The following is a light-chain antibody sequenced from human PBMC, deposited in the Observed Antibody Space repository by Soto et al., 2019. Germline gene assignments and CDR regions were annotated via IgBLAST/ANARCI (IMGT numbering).Light chain of an antibody. CDR3: QQYNSWPPIT. CDR2: DAS. V-gene: IGKV3-15*01. CDR1: ESVSRN. J-gene: IGKJ5*01. Sequence: EVVMTQSPATLSVSPGERATLSCKASESVSRNLAWYQQKPGQPPRLLIYDASTRATGIPDRFSGGGSGTEFTLTISSLQSEDFVVYYCQQYNSWPPITFGQGTRLEI.